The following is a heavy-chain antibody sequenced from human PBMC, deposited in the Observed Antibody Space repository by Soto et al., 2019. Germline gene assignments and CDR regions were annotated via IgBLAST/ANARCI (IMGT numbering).Heavy chain of an antibody. J-gene: IGHJ4*02. CDR3: AKEGYFDWLPTHFDY. CDR2: ISGSGGST. V-gene: IGHV3-23*01. D-gene: IGHD3-9*01. Sequence: VSLRLSCAASGFTFSSYAMSWVRQAPGKGLEWVSAISGSGGSTHYADSVKGRFTISRDNSKNTLYLQMNSLRAEDTAVYYCAKEGYFDWLPTHFDYWGQGTLVTVSS. CDR1: GFTFSSYA.